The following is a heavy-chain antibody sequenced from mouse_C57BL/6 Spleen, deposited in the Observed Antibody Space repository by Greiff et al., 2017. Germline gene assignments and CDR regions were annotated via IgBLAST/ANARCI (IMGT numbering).Heavy chain of an antibody. CDR1: GYTFTSYW. Sequence: QVQLHHRVSSLFIPFSSVKLSCKASGYTFTSYWMHWVKQRPIQGLEWIGNIDPSDSETHYNQKFKDKATLTVDKSSSTAYMQLSSLTSEDSAVYYCARGRWDVAYWGQGTLVTVSA. CDR2: IDPSDSET. CDR3: ARGRWDVAY. V-gene: IGHV1-52*01. J-gene: IGHJ3*01. D-gene: IGHD4-1*01.